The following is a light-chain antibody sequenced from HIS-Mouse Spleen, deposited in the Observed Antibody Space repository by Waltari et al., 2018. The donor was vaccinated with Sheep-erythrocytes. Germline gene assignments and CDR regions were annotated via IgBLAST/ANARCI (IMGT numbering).Light chain of an antibody. J-gene: IGKJ1*01. CDR1: QSLLHSNGYNY. Sequence: DIVMTQSPLSLPVTPGEPASISCRSSQSLLHSNGYNYLDWYLQKPGQSPQLLIYLVAHRASWVPDRFSGSGSGTDFTLNISRVEAEDVGVYYCMQALQTPPWTFGQGTKVEIK. CDR2: LVA. CDR3: MQALQTPPWT. V-gene: IGKV2-28*01.